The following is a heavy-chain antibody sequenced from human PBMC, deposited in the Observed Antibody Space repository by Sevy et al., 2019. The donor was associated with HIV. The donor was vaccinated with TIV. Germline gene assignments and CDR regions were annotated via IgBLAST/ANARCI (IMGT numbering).Heavy chain of an antibody. J-gene: IGHJ4*02. CDR3: ARELVSGSWVADY. CDR1: GFTFSSYS. D-gene: IGHD6-13*01. V-gene: IGHV3-21*01. Sequence: GGSLRLSCAASGFTFSSYSVNWVRLAPGKGLEWISSISSSSSYIYYADSVKGRFTISRDNAKNSLYLQMNSLRAEDTAVYYCARELVSGSWVADYWGQGTLVTVSS. CDR2: ISSSSSYI.